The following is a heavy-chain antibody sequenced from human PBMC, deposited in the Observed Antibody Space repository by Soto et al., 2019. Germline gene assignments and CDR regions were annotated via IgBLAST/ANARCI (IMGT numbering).Heavy chain of an antibody. Sequence: QVQLVESGGGVVQPGRSLRLSCAASGFTFSSYGMHWVRQAPGKGLEWVAVIWYDGSNKYYADSVKGRFTISRDNSKNTLYLQMNSLRAEDTAVYYCARDQKGRYRYGSREYYFDYWGQGTLVTVSS. V-gene: IGHV3-33*01. CDR2: IWYDGSNK. J-gene: IGHJ4*02. D-gene: IGHD5-18*01. CDR3: ARDQKGRYRYGSREYYFDY. CDR1: GFTFSSYG.